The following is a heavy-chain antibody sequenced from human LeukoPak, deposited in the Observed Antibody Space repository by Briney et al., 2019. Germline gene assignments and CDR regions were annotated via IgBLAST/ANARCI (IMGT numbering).Heavy chain of an antibody. D-gene: IGHD4-23*01. CDR2: IIPILGIA. CDR1: GGTFSSYA. Sequence: SVKVSCKASGGTFSSYAISWVRQAPGQGLEWMGRIIPILGIANYAQKFQGRVTITADKSTSTAYMELNSLRAEDTAVYYCARDGGNSGGYFDYWGQGTLVTVSS. V-gene: IGHV1-69*04. CDR3: ARDGGNSGGYFDY. J-gene: IGHJ4*02.